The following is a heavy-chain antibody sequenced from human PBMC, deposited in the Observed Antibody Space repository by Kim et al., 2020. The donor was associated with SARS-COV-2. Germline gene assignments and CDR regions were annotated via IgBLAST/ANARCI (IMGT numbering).Heavy chain of an antibody. D-gene: IGHD6-19*01. Sequence: DAGSVKGRFTITRDNGKNTLCLQMNSRRGEDTAVYYCARRQFTSGWYYFDYWGQGTLVTVSS. CDR3: ARRQFTSGWYYFDY. V-gene: IGHV3-74*01. J-gene: IGHJ4*02.